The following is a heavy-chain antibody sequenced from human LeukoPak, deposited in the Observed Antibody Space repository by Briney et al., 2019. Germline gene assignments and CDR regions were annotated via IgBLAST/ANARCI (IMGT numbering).Heavy chain of an antibody. CDR2: ISSSSSTI. D-gene: IGHD3-3*01. V-gene: IGHV3-48*01. CDR1: VFALRSDS. CDR3: AREGVLEWLFNYYFYFRDV. J-gene: IGHJ6*03. Sequence: VGSLRLSCAPSVFALRSDSMNCGRPTPRKGLERVSYISSSSSTINNARSVKGRLPISRNNAKTSLSLQMNSLRAQNTAVYNWAREGVLEWLFNYYFYFRDVWGKGTTVTVSS.